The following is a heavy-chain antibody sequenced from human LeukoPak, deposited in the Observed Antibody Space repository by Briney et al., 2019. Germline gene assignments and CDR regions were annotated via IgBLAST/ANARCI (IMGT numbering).Heavy chain of an antibody. J-gene: IGHJ4*02. V-gene: IGHV4-39*01. CDR3: ATIVRATTTKLYYFDY. CDR1: GGSISSSSYY. CDR2: IYCSGST. Sequence: SETLSLTCTVSGGSISSSSYYWGWIRQPPGKGLEWIGSIYCSGSTYYNPSLKSRVTISVDTSKNQFSLKLSSVTAADTAVYYCATIVRATTTKLYYFDYWGQGTLVTVSS. D-gene: IGHD1-26*01.